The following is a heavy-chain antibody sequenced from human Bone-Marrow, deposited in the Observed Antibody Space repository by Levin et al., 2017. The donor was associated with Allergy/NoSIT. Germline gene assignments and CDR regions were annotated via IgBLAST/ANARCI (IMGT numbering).Heavy chain of an antibody. CDR3: ARLFGYDSTGYFLMPFDN. CDR2: IIPILGTP. Sequence: ASVKVSCKASGVTFSGYAISWVRQAPGQGLEWMGGIIPILGTPTYAQKFQGRLTITADESTRTAYLELSSLTSEDTAVYYCARLFGYDSTGYFLMPFDNWGQGTLVTVSS. V-gene: IGHV1-69*13. J-gene: IGHJ4*02. CDR1: GVTFSGYA. D-gene: IGHD3-22*01.